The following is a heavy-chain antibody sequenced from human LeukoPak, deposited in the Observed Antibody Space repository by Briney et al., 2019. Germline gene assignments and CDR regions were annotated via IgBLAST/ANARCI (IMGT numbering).Heavy chain of an antibody. D-gene: IGHD3-10*01. V-gene: IGHV4-34*01. Sequence: SETLSLTCANYGGPFSGFFWSWIRQPPGKGLEWIGEINDGGRTNYNPSLQSRVTISIDTSKNQFSLKLTSVTAAETAVYYCAQASSYTEAIRYNPSWFCPWGQGTLVTVSS. CDR3: AQASSYTEAIRYNPSWFCP. CDR1: GGPFSGFF. J-gene: IGHJ5*02. CDR2: INDGGRT.